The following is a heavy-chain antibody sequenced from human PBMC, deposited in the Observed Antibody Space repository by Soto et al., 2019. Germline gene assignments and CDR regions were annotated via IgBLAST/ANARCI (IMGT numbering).Heavy chain of an antibody. Sequence: SETLSLTCTVSGGSISSYYWSLIRQPPGKGLEWIGYIYYSGSTNYNPSLKSRATISVDTSKNQFSLKLSSVTAADTAVYYCARGPYCSGGSCYYFDYWGQGTLVTVSS. D-gene: IGHD2-15*01. CDR2: IYYSGST. J-gene: IGHJ4*02. V-gene: IGHV4-59*08. CDR1: GGSISSYY. CDR3: ARGPYCSGGSCYYFDY.